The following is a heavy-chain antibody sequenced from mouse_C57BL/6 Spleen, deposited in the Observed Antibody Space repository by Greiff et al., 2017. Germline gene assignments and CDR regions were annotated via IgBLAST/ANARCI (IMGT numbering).Heavy chain of an antibody. CDR2: INPNNGGT. CDR1: GYTFTDYY. Sequence: EVQLQQSGPELVKPGASVKISCKASGYTFTDYYMNWVKQSHGKSLEWIGDINPNNGGTSYNQKFKGKATLTVDKSSSTAYMELRSLTSEDSAVYYCARRDYDDLYWYFDVWGTGTTVTVSS. CDR3: ARRDYDDLYWYFDV. J-gene: IGHJ1*03. V-gene: IGHV1-26*01. D-gene: IGHD2-4*01.